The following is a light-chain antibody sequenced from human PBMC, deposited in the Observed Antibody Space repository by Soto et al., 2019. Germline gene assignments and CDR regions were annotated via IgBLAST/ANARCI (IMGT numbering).Light chain of an antibody. CDR3: QQRSRCPLT. CDR2: DAS. Sequence: EIVLTQSPATLSLSPGERATLSCRASQSVSVYLAWYQQKPGQAPRLLIYDASNRATGIPARFSGSGSGTDFTLTISSLDPDDFAVYYCQQRSRCPLTFGPGTKVDIK. V-gene: IGKV3-11*01. CDR1: QSVSVY. J-gene: IGKJ3*01.